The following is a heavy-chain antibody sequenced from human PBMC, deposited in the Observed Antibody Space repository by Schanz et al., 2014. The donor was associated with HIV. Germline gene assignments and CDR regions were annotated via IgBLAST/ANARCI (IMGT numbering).Heavy chain of an antibody. V-gene: IGHV3-21*01. CDR1: GFTFSSYA. CDR2: IDNNGGRT. Sequence: VQLVESGGGVVQPGRSLRLSCAASGFTFSSYAMAWVRQAPGKGLECVSSIDNNGGRTYYADSVKGRFTISRDNAKNSLYLQMNSLRAEDTAVYYCARDPRPHYDFWSGYYGPGYFQHWGQGTLVTVSS. D-gene: IGHD3-3*01. CDR3: ARDPRPHYDFWSGYYGPGYFQH. J-gene: IGHJ1*01.